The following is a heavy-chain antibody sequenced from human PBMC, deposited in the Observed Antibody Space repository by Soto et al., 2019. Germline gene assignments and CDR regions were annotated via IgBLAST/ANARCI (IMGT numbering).Heavy chain of an antibody. CDR2: INPSGGGT. Sequence: QVQLVQSGAEVKKPGASVKVSCKESGYTFTSYYMSLVRQAPGQGLEWMGIINPSGGGTSYAQTFQDRVTMTRETSSNTVYMDLSSLRSEDTAVYYCARELAELTTVLYFYGMGVWGQGTTVTVSS. V-gene: IGHV1-46*01. D-gene: IGHD4-4*01. J-gene: IGHJ6*02. CDR3: ARELAELTTVLYFYGMGV. CDR1: GYTFTSYY.